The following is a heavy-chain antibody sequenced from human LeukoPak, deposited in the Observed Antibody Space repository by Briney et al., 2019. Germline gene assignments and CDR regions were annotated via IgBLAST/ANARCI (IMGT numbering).Heavy chain of an antibody. CDR2: VNPDSGAT. J-gene: IGHJ4*02. CDR1: GYTFTGYY. CDR3: ARDYRGVGSGSPFGFDS. Sequence: ASVKVSCKASGYTFTGYYMHWVRQAPGQGLEWMGWVNPDSGATNYAQKFQGRVTMTRDTSISTAYMELSRLTSDDTAIYYCARDYRGVGSGSPFGFDSWGQGTLVTVSS. D-gene: IGHD3-10*01. V-gene: IGHV1-2*02.